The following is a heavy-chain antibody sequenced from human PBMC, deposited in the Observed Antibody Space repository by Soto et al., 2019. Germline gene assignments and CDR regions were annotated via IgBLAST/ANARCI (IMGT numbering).Heavy chain of an antibody. D-gene: IGHD6-13*01. CDR3: ARDLAAGDY. CDR1: GYTFTHYY. CDR2: INPASVST. Sequence: QVQLVQSGAEVKKPGASVQLSCSTSGYTFTHYYFHWVRQAPGQGLVWLAIINPASVSTNYAQDFQGRVTLTMDTSTTTVYMELSFLRAEDTAIFHSARDLAAGDYWGQGTLVTVSS. J-gene: IGHJ4*02. V-gene: IGHV1-46*01.